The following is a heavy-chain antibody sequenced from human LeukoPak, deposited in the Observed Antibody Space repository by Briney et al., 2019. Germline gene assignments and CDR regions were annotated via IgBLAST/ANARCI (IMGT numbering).Heavy chain of an antibody. CDR1: GFTFSRHD. J-gene: IGHJ5*02. Sequence: GGSLRLSCGASGFTFSRHDMNWVRQAPGKGLEYVSAISSDGDSTYNADSVKGRFTISRDNSKNTLYLQMSSLRTEDTAVYYCVRSSASSGPNCFDPWGQGTLVTVSS. V-gene: IGHV3-64D*09. D-gene: IGHD3-10*01. CDR2: ISSDGDST. CDR3: VRSSASSGPNCFDP.